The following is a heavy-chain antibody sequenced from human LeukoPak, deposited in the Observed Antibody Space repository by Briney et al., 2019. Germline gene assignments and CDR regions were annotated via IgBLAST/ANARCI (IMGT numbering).Heavy chain of an antibody. D-gene: IGHD6-13*01. CDR3: ARIAAAGTGD. Sequence: GSLRLSCAASGFTFSTYDMNWVRQAPGKGLEWIGEINHSGSTNYNPSLKSRVTISVDTSKNQFSLKLSSVTAADTAVYYCARIAAAGTGDWGQGTLVTVSS. J-gene: IGHJ4*02. V-gene: IGHV4-34*01. CDR1: GFTFSTYD. CDR2: INHSGST.